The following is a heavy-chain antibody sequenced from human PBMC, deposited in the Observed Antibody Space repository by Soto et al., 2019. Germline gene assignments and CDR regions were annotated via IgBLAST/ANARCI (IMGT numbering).Heavy chain of an antibody. V-gene: IGHV4-30-4*01. J-gene: IGHJ4*02. CDR1: GGSISSGDYY. Sequence: SETLSLTCTVSGGSISSGDYYWSWIRQPPGKGLEWIGYIYYSGSTYYNPSLKSRVTISVDTSKNHFSLKLSSVTAADTAVYYCARASIHYDSSGYYFPYYFDYWGQGTLVTVSS. CDR3: ARASIHYDSSGYYFPYYFDY. D-gene: IGHD3-22*01. CDR2: IYYSGST.